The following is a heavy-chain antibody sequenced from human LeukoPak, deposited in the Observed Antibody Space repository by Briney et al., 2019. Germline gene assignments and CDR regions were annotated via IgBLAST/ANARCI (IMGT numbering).Heavy chain of an antibody. CDR1: GYTFTSYY. CDR2: INPSVGST. Sequence: ASGKVSCKASGYTFTSYYMHWVRQAPGQGLEWMGIINPSVGSTSYAQKLQGRVTMTRDTSTNTVYMELSSLRSEDTAVYYCAREYYYDSSGYPDYWGQGTLLTVSS. D-gene: IGHD3-22*01. V-gene: IGHV1-46*04. CDR3: AREYYYDSSGYPDY. J-gene: IGHJ4*02.